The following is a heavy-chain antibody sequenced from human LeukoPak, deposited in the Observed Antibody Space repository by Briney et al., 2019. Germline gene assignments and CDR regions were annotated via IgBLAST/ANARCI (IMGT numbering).Heavy chain of an antibody. CDR1: ESTFDDYA. D-gene: IGHD6-13*01. CDR3: AKDVAAAGDAFDV. J-gene: IGHJ3*01. V-gene: IGHV3-9*01. Sequence: GRSLRLSCAASESTFDDYAMHWVRQAPGKGLEWVSGISWNSGSIGYADSVKGRFTISRDNAKNSLYLQMNSLRAEDTALYYCAKDVAAAGDAFDVWGQGTMVTVSS. CDR2: ISWNSGSI.